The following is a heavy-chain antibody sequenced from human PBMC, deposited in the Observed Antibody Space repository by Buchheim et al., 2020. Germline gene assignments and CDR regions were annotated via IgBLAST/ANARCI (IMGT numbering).Heavy chain of an antibody. CDR2: ISGSGGST. V-gene: IGHV3-23*01. CDR3: AKDRVFGGYCSGGSCLYWYFDL. CDR1: GFTFSSYA. J-gene: IGHJ2*01. Sequence: EVQLLESGGGLVQPGGSLRLSCAASGFTFSSYAMSWVRQAPGKGLEWVSAISGSGGSTYYADSVKGRFTISRDNSKNTLSLQMNSLRSEDTAVYYCAKDRVFGGYCSGGSCLYWYFDLWGRGTL. D-gene: IGHD2-15*01.